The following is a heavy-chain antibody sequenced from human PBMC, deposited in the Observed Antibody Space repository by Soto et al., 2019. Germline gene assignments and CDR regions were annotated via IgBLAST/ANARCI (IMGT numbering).Heavy chain of an antibody. CDR3: ARAHDYVWGSYRDY. V-gene: IGHV4-61*01. Sequence: SETLSLTCTVSGGSVSSGSYYWSWIRQPPGKGLEWIGYIYYGGSTNYNPSLKSRVTISVDTSKNQFSLKLSSVTAADTAVYYCARAHDYVWGSYRDYWGQGTLVTVSS. CDR2: IYYGGST. CDR1: GGSVSSGSYY. D-gene: IGHD3-16*02. J-gene: IGHJ4*02.